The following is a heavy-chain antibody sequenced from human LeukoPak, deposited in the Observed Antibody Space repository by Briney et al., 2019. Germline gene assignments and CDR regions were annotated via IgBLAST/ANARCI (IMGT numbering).Heavy chain of an antibody. CDR3: ARRAPKIAVAGIVGFGYYYYYMDV. CDR2: ISAYNGNT. J-gene: IGHJ6*03. V-gene: IGHV1-18*01. Sequence: ASVKVSCKASGYTFTSYGISWVRQAPGQGLEWKGWISAYNGNTNYAQKLQGRVTMTTDTSTSTAYMELRSLRSDDTAVYYCARRAPKIAVAGIVGFGYYYYYMDVWGKGTTVTVSS. CDR1: GYTFTSYG. D-gene: IGHD6-19*01.